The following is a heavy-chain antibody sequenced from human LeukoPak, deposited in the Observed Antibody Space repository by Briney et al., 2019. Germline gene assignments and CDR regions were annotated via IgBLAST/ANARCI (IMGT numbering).Heavy chain of an antibody. J-gene: IGHJ3*02. CDR3: ARGGAYGDAFDM. CDR1: GGSISSGGYS. CDR2: IFHSGAN. D-gene: IGHD3-16*01. Sequence: SQTLSLTCAVSGGSISSGGYSWSWIRQPPGKGLEWIGYIFHSGANYYKPSLRSRVTISVDTSTNQFSLKLNSVTAADTAVYYCARGGAYGDAFDMWGQGTMVTVSS. V-gene: IGHV4-30-2*01.